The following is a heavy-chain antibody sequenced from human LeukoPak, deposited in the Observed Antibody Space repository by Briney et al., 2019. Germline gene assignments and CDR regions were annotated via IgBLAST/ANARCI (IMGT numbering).Heavy chain of an antibody. V-gene: IGHV1-8*01. J-gene: IGHJ4*02. CDR3: ARASLSRPSWSNIPRF. CDR1: GYTFTSYD. D-gene: IGHD3-10*01. CDR2: MNPNSGNT. Sequence: ASVKVSCKASGYTFTSYDINWVRQATGQGLEWMGWMNPNSGNTGYAQKFQGRVTMTRNTSISTAYMELSSLRSEDTAVYYCARASLSRPSWSNIPRFWCQGTLVTVSS.